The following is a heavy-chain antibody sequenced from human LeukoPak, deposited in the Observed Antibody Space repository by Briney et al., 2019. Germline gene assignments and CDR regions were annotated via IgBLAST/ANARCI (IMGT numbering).Heavy chain of an antibody. CDR1: GYSFTSYW. Sequence: GESLKVSCKCSGYSFTSYWIGWVRQMPGKGLEWMGIIYPGDSDTRYSPSFQGQVTISADKSISTAYLQWSSLKASDTAMYYCASSGSGAAAQFDYWGQGTLVTVSS. V-gene: IGHV5-51*01. J-gene: IGHJ4*02. D-gene: IGHD6-13*01. CDR2: IYPGDSDT. CDR3: ASSGSGAAAQFDY.